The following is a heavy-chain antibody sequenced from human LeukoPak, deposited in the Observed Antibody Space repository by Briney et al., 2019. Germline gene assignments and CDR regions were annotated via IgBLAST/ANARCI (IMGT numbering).Heavy chain of an antibody. Sequence: PGGSLRLSCAASGFTFSSYWMSWVRQAPGKGLEWVANIKQDGSEKYYVDSVKGRFTISRDNAKNSLYLQMNSLRAEDTAVYFCAREPGGGSYYFDFWGQGTLVTVSS. V-gene: IGHV3-7*01. CDR2: IKQDGSEK. CDR1: GFTFSSYW. J-gene: IGHJ4*02. CDR3: AREPGGGSYYFDF. D-gene: IGHD1-26*01.